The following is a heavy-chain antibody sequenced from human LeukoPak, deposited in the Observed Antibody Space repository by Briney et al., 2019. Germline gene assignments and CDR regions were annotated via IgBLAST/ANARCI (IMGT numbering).Heavy chain of an antibody. CDR1: GFTFSDYY. Sequence: GGSLRLSCAASGFTFSDYYMSWIRQAPGKGLEWVSYISSSGSTIYYADSVKGRFTISRDNAKNSLYLQMNSLRAEDTAVYYCARDLIGFYYYDSSGYFDYWGQGTLVTVSS. CDR3: ARDLIGFYYYDSSGYFDY. D-gene: IGHD3-22*01. CDR2: ISSSGSTI. V-gene: IGHV3-11*04. J-gene: IGHJ4*02.